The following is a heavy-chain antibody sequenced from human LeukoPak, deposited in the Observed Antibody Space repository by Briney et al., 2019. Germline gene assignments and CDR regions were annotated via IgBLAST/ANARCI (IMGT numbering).Heavy chain of an antibody. Sequence: PSETLSLTCTVSGGSISSYSWSWIRQPPGKGLEWIGYIYTSGSTNYNPSLKSRVTISVDTSKNQVSLKLSSVTAADTAEYYCARVVPAAAEYYFDYWGQGALVTVSS. CDR1: GGSISSYS. D-gene: IGHD2-2*01. CDR2: IYTSGST. V-gene: IGHV4-4*09. CDR3: ARVVPAAAEYYFDY. J-gene: IGHJ4*02.